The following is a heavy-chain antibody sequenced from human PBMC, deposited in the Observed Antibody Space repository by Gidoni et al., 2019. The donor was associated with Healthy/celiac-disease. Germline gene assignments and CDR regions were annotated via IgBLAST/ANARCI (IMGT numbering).Heavy chain of an antibody. Sequence: QVQLVESGGGVVQPGRSLRLSCAASGFTFSSYGMPWVRQAPGKGLEWVAVIWYDGSNKYYADSVKGRFTISRDNSKNTLYLQMNSLRAEDTAVYYCARGLDGLLWFGELWDYYYGMDVWGQGTTVTVSS. D-gene: IGHD3-10*01. J-gene: IGHJ6*02. CDR3: ARGLDGLLWFGELWDYYYGMDV. CDR2: IWYDGSNK. CDR1: GFTFSSYG. V-gene: IGHV3-33*01.